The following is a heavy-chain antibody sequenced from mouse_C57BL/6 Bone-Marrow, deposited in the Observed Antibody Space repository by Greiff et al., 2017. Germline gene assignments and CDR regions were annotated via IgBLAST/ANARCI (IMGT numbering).Heavy chain of an antibody. V-gene: IGHV14-3*01. CDR2: IDPANGNT. Sequence: VQLQRSVAELVRPGASVKLSCTASGFHIKNTHLHWVKQRPEQGLEWIGRIDPANGNTKNAPKFQGKATITAETCSNTAYLQLSSLTSEDTAIYYCARDYDGYFDVWGTGTTVTVSS. J-gene: IGHJ1*03. CDR1: GFHIKNTH. D-gene: IGHD2-4*01. CDR3: ARDYDGYFDV.